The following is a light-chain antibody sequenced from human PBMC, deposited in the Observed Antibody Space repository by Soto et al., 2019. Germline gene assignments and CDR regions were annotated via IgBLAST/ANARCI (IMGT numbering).Light chain of an antibody. CDR1: NSDVGIYDF. CDR3: ISYTSDDVRYV. Sequence: QSALTQPASVSGTPGQSITISCTGSNSDVGIYDFVSWYQHHPGRAPKLIVSEVSHRPSGVSNRFSGSKSGKTASLTISGLQSGDEADYYCISYTSDDVRYVFGTGTKLTVL. J-gene: IGLJ1*01. CDR2: EVS. V-gene: IGLV2-14*01.